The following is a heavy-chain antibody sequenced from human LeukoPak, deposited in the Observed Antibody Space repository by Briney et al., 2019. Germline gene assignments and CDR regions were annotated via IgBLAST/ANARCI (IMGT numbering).Heavy chain of an antibody. CDR1: GYTFTGYY. CDR2: ISGYNDNT. V-gene: IGHV1-18*04. J-gene: IGHJ6*03. Sequence: GATVKVSCKASGYTFTGYYMHWVRQAPGQGLEWMGWISGYNDNTNYAQKVQGRVTMTTDTSTSTAYMELRSLRSDDTAVYYCARVWFGEWNYYYYYMDVWGKGTTVTVSS. CDR3: ARVWFGEWNYYYYYMDV. D-gene: IGHD3-10*01.